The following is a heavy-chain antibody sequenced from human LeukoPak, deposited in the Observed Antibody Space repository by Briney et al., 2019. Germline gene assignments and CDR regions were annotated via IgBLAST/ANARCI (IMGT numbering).Heavy chain of an antibody. D-gene: IGHD2-2*01. CDR3: AKDSSSQGIVVVPAAFFDY. J-gene: IGHJ4*02. V-gene: IGHV3-23*01. Sequence: PGGSPRLSCAAYGFTFSSYAKSWVRQAPGKELEWISAISGSGGSTYYAASVKGRFTISRNNSKNTLYLQMNSLRAEDTAVYYCAKDSSSQGIVVVPAAFFDYWGPGTLVTVSS. CDR1: GFTFSSYA. CDR2: ISGSGGST.